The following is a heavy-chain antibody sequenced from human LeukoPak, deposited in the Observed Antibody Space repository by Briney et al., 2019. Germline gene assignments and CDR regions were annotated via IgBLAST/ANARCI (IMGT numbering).Heavy chain of an antibody. Sequence: GGSQRLSCAASGFTFSSYAMSWVRQAPGKRLEWVSAICGSGGSTYYADSVKGRFTISRDDSKNTLYLQMNSLRAEDTAVYYCAKDLVGEYSKAFDIWGQGKMVTVSS. D-gene: IGHD1-26*01. J-gene: IGHJ3*02. CDR3: AKDLVGEYSKAFDI. V-gene: IGHV3-23*01. CDR2: ICGSGGST. CDR1: GFTFSSYA.